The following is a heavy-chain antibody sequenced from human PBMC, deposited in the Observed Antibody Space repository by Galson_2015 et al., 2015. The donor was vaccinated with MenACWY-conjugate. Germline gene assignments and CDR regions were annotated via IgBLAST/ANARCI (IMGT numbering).Heavy chain of an antibody. CDR3: VRGSLSIVTTDHHYYMDV. CDR2: VIPVFETT. D-gene: IGHD2-21*01. Sequence: SCKAPRGTLRRFAISWVRQAPGQGLEWMGGVIPVFETTTYAPKFQGRVSITADESTSMAYMEMRSLRADDTAMYYCVRGSLSIVTTDHHYYMDVWGTGTTVTVSS. CDR1: RGTLRRFA. J-gene: IGHJ6*03. V-gene: IGHV1-69*01.